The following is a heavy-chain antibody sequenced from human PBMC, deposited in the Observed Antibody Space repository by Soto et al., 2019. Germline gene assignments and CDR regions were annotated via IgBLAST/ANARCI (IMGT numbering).Heavy chain of an antibody. V-gene: IGHV3-23*01. CDR2: ISVSGGST. CDR1: VCTFISYA. D-gene: IGHD2-21*01. J-gene: IGHJ4*02. CDR3: AKDRRWGSYFDY. Sequence: PVGSLILSCSSSVCTFISYAMSWFRQAPGKGLEWVSAISVSGGSTYYADSVKGRFTISRDNSKNTLYLQMNSLRAEDTAVYYCAKDRRWGSYFDYCGKGTMXNVS.